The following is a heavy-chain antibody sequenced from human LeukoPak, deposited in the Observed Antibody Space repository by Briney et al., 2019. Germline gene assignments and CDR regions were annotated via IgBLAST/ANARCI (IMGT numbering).Heavy chain of an antibody. J-gene: IGHJ2*01. CDR2: INSDGSIT. V-gene: IGHV3-74*01. CDR3: VRGRGYSYGDNWYFDF. CDR1: GFTFSSYW. Sequence: GGSLRLSCAASGFTFSSYWMHWVRQAPGKGLVWVSRINSDGSITSYADSVKGRFTISRDNAKNTLYLQMNSLRAEDTAVYYCVRGRGYSYGDNWYFDFWGRGTLVTVSS. D-gene: IGHD5-18*01.